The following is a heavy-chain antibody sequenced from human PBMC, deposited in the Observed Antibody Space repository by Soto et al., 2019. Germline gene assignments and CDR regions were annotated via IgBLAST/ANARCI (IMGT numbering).Heavy chain of an antibody. CDR1: GFTFSSYG. CDR2: ISYDGSNK. V-gene: IGHV3-30*18. J-gene: IGHJ6*02. CDR3: AKDLDMEGYYYYGMDV. Sequence: QVQLVESGGGVVQPGRSLRLSCAASGFTFSSYGMHWVRQAPGKGLEWVAVISYDGSNKYYADSVKGRFTISRDNSKNXLDLQMNSLRAEDTAVYYCAKDLDMEGYYYYGMDVWGQGTTVTVSS. D-gene: IGHD3-9*01.